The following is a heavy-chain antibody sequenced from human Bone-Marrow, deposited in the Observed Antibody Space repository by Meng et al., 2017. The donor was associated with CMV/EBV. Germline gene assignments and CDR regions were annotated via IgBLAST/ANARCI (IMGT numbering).Heavy chain of an antibody. V-gene: IGHV1-2*02. CDR3: ARDWHSHYSPPNWFDP. J-gene: IGHJ5*02. Sequence: ASVKVSCKASGYTFIGYYIHWVRQAPGQGLEWMGWINPNSGDTNYAQRFQGRVTMTRDTSISTAYMELSRLRSDDTAVYYCARDWHSHYSPPNWFDPWGQGTRVTGYS. D-gene: IGHD2-15*01. CDR2: INPNSGDT. CDR1: GYTFIGYY.